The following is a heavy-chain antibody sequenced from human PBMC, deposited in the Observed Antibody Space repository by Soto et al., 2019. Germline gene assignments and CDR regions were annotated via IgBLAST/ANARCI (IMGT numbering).Heavy chain of an antibody. V-gene: IGHV1-69*02. Sequence: QVPLVQSGAEVKKPGSSVKVSCKASGGTFSSYTISWVRQAPGQGLEWMGRIIPILGIANYAQKFQGRVTITADKSTSTAYMELSSLRSEDTAVYYCARESITIFGVVIIGGKNWFDPWGQGTLVTVSS. J-gene: IGHJ5*02. CDR2: IIPILGIA. CDR1: GGTFSSYT. D-gene: IGHD3-3*01. CDR3: ARESITIFGVVIIGGKNWFDP.